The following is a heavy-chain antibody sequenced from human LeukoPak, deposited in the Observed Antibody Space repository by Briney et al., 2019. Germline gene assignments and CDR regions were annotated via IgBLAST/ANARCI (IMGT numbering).Heavy chain of an antibody. CDR1: GGSIRSSSYN. CDR2: IHYTGTT. D-gene: IGHD1-26*01. CDR3: ARTERSFYYYYYMDV. V-gene: IGHV4-39*07. Sequence: PSETLSLTCTVSGGSIRSSSYNWGWIRQPPGKGLEWIGSIHYTGTTYYNPSLKSRVTISVDTSKNQFSLKLSSVTAADTAVYYCARTERSFYYYYYMDVWGKGTTVTVSS. J-gene: IGHJ6*03.